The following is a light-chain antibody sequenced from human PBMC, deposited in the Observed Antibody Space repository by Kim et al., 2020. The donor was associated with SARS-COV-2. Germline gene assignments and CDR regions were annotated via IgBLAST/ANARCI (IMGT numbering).Light chain of an antibody. V-gene: IGKV3-20*01. J-gene: IGKJ3*01. CDR2: GVS. Sequence: SPRRRATLSYRSSQSVGNNDLAWHRQKRDQAPRLLIYGVSSRATGIPDRFSGSGSGTDFTLTISRLQPGDFAVYYCQQYNNSPFTFGPGTKVNIK. CDR3: QQYNNSPFT. CDR1: QSVGNND.